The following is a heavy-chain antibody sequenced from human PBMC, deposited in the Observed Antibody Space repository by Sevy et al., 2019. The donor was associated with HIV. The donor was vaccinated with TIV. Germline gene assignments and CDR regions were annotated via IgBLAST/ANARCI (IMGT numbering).Heavy chain of an antibody. CDR3: AKYDAFCSGTSCYFDY. Sequence: GGSLRLSCAASGFTFRNYAMSWVRQAPGKGLEWVSAVRGSGDATDYADSVKGRFTISRDNSRNTLYLQMNSLRAEDTAVYSCAKYDAFCSGTSCYFDYWGQGTLVTVSS. J-gene: IGHJ4*02. CDR2: VRGSGDAT. V-gene: IGHV3-23*01. D-gene: IGHD2-2*01. CDR1: GFTFRNYA.